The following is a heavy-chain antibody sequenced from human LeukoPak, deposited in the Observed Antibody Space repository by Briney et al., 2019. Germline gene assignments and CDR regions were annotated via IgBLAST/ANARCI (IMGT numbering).Heavy chain of an antibody. CDR3: AKVYSSGWLYYFDY. V-gene: IGHV3-23*01. CDR1: GFTFSNSA. D-gene: IGHD6-19*01. Sequence: GGSLRLSCAASGFTFSNSAMSWVRQAPGKGLEWVSAISGSGGSTYYADSVKGRFTISRDNSKNTLYLQMNSLRAEDTAVYYCAKVYSSGWLYYFDYWGQGTLVTVSS. J-gene: IGHJ4*02. CDR2: ISGSGGST.